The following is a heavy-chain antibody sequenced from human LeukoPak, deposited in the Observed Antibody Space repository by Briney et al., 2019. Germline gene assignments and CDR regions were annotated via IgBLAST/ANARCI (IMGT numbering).Heavy chain of an antibody. D-gene: IGHD3-22*01. CDR2: INPDSGDT. J-gene: IGHJ1*01. Sequence: ASVKVSCKASGYTFIDYYIRWVRQAPGQGLEWIGWINPDSGDTNYAQQFQGRVTMTRDTSITTVYMDLSRLRFDDTAVYYCASKTYDSTGYYYFQHWGQGTLVTVSS. V-gene: IGHV1-2*02. CDR3: ASKTYDSTGYYYFQH. CDR1: GYTFIDYY.